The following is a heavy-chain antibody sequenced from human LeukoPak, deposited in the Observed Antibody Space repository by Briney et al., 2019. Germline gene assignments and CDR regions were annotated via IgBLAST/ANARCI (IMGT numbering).Heavy chain of an antibody. V-gene: IGHV3-23*01. D-gene: IGHD3-22*01. CDR1: GITFGTYA. J-gene: IGHJ4*02. CDR2: ISGSGGST. Sequence: SGGSLRLSCAASGITFGTYAMTWVRQAPGKGLEWVSAISGSGGSTYYADSVKGRFTISRDNSKNTLYLQMNSLRAEDTAVYYCAKVSSGYYYTHDYWGQGTLVTVSS. CDR3: AKVSSGYYYTHDY.